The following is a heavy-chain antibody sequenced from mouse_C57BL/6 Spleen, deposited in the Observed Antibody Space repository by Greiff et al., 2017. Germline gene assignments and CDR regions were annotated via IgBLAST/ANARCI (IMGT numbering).Heavy chain of an antibody. CDR3: AREGGDY. J-gene: IGHJ2*01. V-gene: IGHV1-26*01. CDR1: GYTFTDYY. CDR2: INPNNGGT. Sequence: EVQLQQSGPVLVKPGASVKISCKASGYTFTDYYMNWVKQSHGKSLEWIGDINPNNGGTSYNQKFKGKATLTVDKSSSTAYMELRSLTSEDSAGYYCAREGGDYWGQGTTLTVSS.